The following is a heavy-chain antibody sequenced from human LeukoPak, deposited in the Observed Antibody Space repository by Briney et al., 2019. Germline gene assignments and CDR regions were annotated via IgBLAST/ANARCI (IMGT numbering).Heavy chain of an antibody. V-gene: IGHV4-59*11. Sequence: SETLSLICTVSGGSISSHYWSWIRQPPGKGLEWIGYMYYSGSTNYNPSLKSRVTISVDTSKNRFSLRLSSVTAADMTVYYCTRAVNVEYTGMDVWGQGTTVTVSS. CDR1: GGSISSHY. J-gene: IGHJ6*02. CDR3: TRAVNVEYTGMDV. D-gene: IGHD1-1*01. CDR2: MYYSGST.